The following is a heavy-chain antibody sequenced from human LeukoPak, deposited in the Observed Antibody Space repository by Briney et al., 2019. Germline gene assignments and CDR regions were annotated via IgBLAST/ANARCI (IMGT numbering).Heavy chain of an antibody. CDR3: ATETTDPSNWYLETWFDP. V-gene: IGHV3-7*01. CDR2: IKQDGSEK. CDR1: GFTFRNYW. J-gene: IGHJ5*02. Sequence: PGGSLRLSCAASGFTFRNYWMSWVRQAPGKGLEWVATIKQDGSEKYYGDSVKGRFTISRDNAQSSLFLQMNSLRDEDAAVYYCATETTDPSNWYLETWFDPWGQGTLVTVSS. D-gene: IGHD6-13*01.